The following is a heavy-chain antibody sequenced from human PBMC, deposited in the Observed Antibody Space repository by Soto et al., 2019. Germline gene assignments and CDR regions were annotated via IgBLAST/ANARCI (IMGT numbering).Heavy chain of an antibody. D-gene: IGHD3-10*01. J-gene: IGHJ6*03. CDR1: GYTFTSYG. V-gene: IGHV1-18*01. Sequence: ASVKVSSKASGYTFTSYGISWVRQAPRDGLEWMGWISAYNGNTNSAQKLQGRVTMTTDTSTSTAYMELRSLRSDDTAVYSCARDSQDYYGSGSTARYMDVWGKGTTVTVS. CDR3: ARDSQDYYGSGSTARYMDV. CDR2: ISAYNGNT.